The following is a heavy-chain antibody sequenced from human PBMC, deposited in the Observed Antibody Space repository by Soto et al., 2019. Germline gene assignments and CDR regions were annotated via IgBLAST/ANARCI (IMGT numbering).Heavy chain of an antibody. CDR3: ARGREIFGAVTPFEY. V-gene: IGHV4-34*01. CDR1: GAPFSGYY. D-gene: IGHD3-3*01. Sequence: LSLTCAAYGAPFSGYYWTLIRQPPGKGLEWIGEINHTGSTKYNPSLKSRVTISLDTSKNQFSLSLRSVTAADTAVYYCARGREIFGAVTPFEYWGQGTQVTVSS. J-gene: IGHJ4*02. CDR2: INHTGST.